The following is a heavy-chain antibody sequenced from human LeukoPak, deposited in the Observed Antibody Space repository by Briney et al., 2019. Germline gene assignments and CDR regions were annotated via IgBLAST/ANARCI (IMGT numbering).Heavy chain of an antibody. J-gene: IGHJ4*02. D-gene: IGHD3-22*01. Sequence: SETLSLTCAVSGGSISSSNWWSWVRQPPGKGLEWIGEIYHSGSTNYNPSLKSRVTISVDKSKNQFSLKLSSVTAADTAVYYCARVQLDSSGYYGLWFDYWGQGTLVTVSS. V-gene: IGHV4-4*02. CDR2: IYHSGST. CDR3: ARVQLDSSGYYGLWFDY. CDR1: GGSISSSNW.